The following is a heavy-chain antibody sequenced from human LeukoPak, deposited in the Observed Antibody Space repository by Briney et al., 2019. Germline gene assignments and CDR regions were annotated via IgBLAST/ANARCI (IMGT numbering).Heavy chain of an antibody. D-gene: IGHD3-10*02. CDR2: IYYSGST. J-gene: IGHJ4*02. CDR1: GGSISPYY. Sequence: SETLSLTRTVSGGSISPYYWSWIRQPPGKGLEWLGYIYYSGSTDYNPSLKSRVAISVDTSKNQFSLKLSSVTAADTAVYYCARSTGSTMFIDYWGQGTLVTVSS. CDR3: ARSTGSTMFIDY. V-gene: IGHV4-59*01.